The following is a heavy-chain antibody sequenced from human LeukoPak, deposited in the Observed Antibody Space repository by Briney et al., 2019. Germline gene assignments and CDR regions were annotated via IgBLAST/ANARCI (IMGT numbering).Heavy chain of an antibody. V-gene: IGHV3-53*01. Sequence: GGSLRLSCAASGFTVISNHMTWVRQAPGKGLEWVSVIYTGGSTYYADSVKGRFTISRDTSKNTLYLQMNSLRAEDTAVYYCAKDHGYSYGYASDYWGQGTLVTVSS. CDR3: AKDHGYSYGYASDY. CDR1: GFTVISNH. CDR2: IYTGGST. J-gene: IGHJ4*02. D-gene: IGHD5-18*01.